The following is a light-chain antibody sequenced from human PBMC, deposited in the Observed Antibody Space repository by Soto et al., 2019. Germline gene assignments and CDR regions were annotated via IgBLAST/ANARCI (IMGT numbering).Light chain of an antibody. J-gene: IGKJ2*02. CDR3: ELLYNTPRT. CDR1: QSISSY. Sequence: DIQMTQSPSSLSASVGDRVTITCRASQSISSYSNGYQQKPEKAPKLLIYAASSLQSGLPSRFSDRGSGTDFPLTISRLQPEEFGTYCCELLYNTPRTYGQGSKLEIK. V-gene: IGKV1-39*01. CDR2: AAS.